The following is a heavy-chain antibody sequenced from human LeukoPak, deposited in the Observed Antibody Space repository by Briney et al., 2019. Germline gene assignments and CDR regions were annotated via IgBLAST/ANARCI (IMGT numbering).Heavy chain of an antibody. J-gene: IGHJ4*02. CDR3: ARDLGNYYGSGSYYNGGY. CDR1: GYTFTGYY. CDR2: INPNSGGT. V-gene: IGHV1-2*02. D-gene: IGHD3-10*01. Sequence: ASVKVSCKASGYTFTGYYMHWVRQAPGQGHEWMGWINPNSGGTNYAQKFQGRVTMTRDKSISTAYMELSRLRSDDTAVYYCARDLGNYYGSGSYYNGGYWGQGTLVTVSS.